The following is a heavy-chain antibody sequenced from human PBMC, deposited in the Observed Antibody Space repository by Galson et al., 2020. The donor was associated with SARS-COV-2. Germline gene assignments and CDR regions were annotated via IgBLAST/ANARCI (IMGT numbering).Heavy chain of an antibody. J-gene: IGHJ4*02. CDR3: ASSFGSGSYYNGY. D-gene: IGHD3-10*01. CDR1: GFTFDDYA. V-gene: IGHV3-9*01. Sequence: GGSLRLSCAASGFTFDDYAMHWVRQAPGKGLEWVSGISWNSGSIGYADSVKGRFTISRDNAKNSLYLQMNSLRAEDTALYYCASSFGSGSYYNGYWGQGTLVTVSS. CDR2: ISWNSGSI.